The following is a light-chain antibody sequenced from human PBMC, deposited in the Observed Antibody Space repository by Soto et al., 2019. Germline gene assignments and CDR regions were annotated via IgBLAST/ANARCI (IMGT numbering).Light chain of an antibody. J-gene: IGLJ2*01. CDR1: SSDVGGYNY. CDR3: SSHTSSSTVV. CDR2: DVS. Sequence: QPASVSGSPGQSITISCTGTSSDVGGYNYVSWYQQHPGKAPKLMIYDVSNRPSGVSNRFSGSKSGNTASLTISGLQAEDEADYYCSSHTSSSTVVFGGGTKLTVL. V-gene: IGLV2-14*01.